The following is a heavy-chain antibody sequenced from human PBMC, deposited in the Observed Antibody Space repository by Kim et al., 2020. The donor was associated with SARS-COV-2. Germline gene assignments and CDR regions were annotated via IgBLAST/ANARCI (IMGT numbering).Heavy chain of an antibody. D-gene: IGHD5-18*01. V-gene: IGHV3-66*01. CDR2: IYRGDVT. CDR3: ARDQVDGYWS. Sequence: GGSLRLSCAASGFSVSSNYMTWVRQAPGKGLEWVSAIYRGDVTHYADSVVGRLTISRDNFNNSLYLQMISLRVGDTGVYYCARDQVDGYWSWGQGTLVTVPT. CDR1: GFSVSSNY. J-gene: IGHJ1*01.